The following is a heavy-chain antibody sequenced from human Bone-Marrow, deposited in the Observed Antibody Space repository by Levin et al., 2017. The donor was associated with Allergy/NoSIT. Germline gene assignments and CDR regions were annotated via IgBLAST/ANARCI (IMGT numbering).Heavy chain of an antibody. Sequence: SQTLSLTCTVSGGSISSGSYYWSWIRQPAGKGLEWIGRIYTSGSTNYNPSLKSRVTISVDTSKNQFSLKLSSVTAADTAVYYCARDGYCSGGSCRRIAPPVLEFDPWGQGTLVTVSS. V-gene: IGHV4-61*02. D-gene: IGHD2-15*01. CDR1: GGSISSGSYY. J-gene: IGHJ5*02. CDR3: ARDGYCSGGSCRRIAPPVLEFDP. CDR2: IYTSGST.